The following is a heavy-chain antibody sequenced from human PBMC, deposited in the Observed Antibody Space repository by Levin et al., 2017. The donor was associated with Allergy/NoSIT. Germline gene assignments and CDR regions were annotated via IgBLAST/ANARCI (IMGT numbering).Heavy chain of an antibody. J-gene: IGHJ5*02. CDR3: ARDIASESTYYDFWSGSSGGNWFDP. D-gene: IGHD3-3*01. CDR2: INPNSGGT. CDR1: GYTFTGYY. Sequence: WASVKVSCKASGYTFTGYYMHWVRQAPGQGLEWMGWINPNSGGTNYAQKFQGRVTMTRDTSISTAYMELSRLRSDDTAVYYCARDIASESTYYDFWSGSSGGNWFDPWGQGTLVTVSS. V-gene: IGHV1-2*02.